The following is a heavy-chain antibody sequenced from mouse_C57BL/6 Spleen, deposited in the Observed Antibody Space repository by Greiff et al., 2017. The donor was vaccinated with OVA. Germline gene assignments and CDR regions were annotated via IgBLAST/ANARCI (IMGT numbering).Heavy chain of an antibody. D-gene: IGHD2-4*01. V-gene: IGHV1-69*01. CDR3: ARRNDYDEFAY. Sequence: VQLQQPGAELVMPGASVKLSCKASGYTFTSYWMHWVKQRPGQGLEWIGEIDPSDSYTNYNQKFKGKSTLTVDKSSSTAYMQLSSLTSEDSAVYYCARRNDYDEFAYWGQGTLVTVSA. J-gene: IGHJ3*01. CDR1: GYTFTSYW. CDR2: IDPSDSYT.